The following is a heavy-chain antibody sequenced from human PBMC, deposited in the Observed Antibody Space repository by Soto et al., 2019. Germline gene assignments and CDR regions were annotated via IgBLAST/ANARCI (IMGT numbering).Heavy chain of an antibody. D-gene: IGHD6-13*01. V-gene: IGHV3-30*18. Sequence: QVQLVESGGGVVQPGRSLRLSCAASGFTFSSYGVHWVRQAPGKGLESVAVISYDGSNKYYADSVKGRFTISRDNSKNTLYLQRNSLRAEDTAVYYCAKKAAAGDYYYYGMDVWGQGTTVTVS. J-gene: IGHJ6*02. CDR1: GFTFSSYG. CDR2: ISYDGSNK. CDR3: AKKAAAGDYYYYGMDV.